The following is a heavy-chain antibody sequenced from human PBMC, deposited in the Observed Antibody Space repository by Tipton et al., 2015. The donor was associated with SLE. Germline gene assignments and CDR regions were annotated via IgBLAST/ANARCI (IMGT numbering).Heavy chain of an antibody. CDR1: GFTFSSYS. J-gene: IGHJ6*02. V-gene: IGHV3-21*01. D-gene: IGHD1-26*01. CDR2: ISSCSSHI. Sequence: GSLRLSCAASGFTFSSYSMNWVRQAPGKGLEWVSSISSCSSHIYYADSVKGRFTISRDNAKNSLYLQMNSLRVEDTAVYYCARDDRVSGSYYGGDYYYYGMDVWGQGTTVTVSS. CDR3: ARDDRVSGSYYGGDYYYYGMDV.